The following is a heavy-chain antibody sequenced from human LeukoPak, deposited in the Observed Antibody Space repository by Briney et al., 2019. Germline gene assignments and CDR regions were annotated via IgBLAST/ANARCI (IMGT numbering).Heavy chain of an antibody. Sequence: GGSLRLSCAASGFTFSSYWMSWVRQAPGKGLEWVANIKQDGSEKYYVDSVKGRLTISRDNAKNSLYLQMNSLRAEDTAVYYCEAATPGAFDYWGQGTLVTVSS. V-gene: IGHV3-7*01. CDR1: GFTFSSYW. CDR2: IKQDGSEK. J-gene: IGHJ4*02. CDR3: EAATPGAFDY. D-gene: IGHD2-15*01.